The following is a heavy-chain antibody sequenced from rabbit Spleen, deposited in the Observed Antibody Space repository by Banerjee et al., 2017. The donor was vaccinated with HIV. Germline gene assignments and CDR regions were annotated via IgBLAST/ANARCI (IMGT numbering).Heavy chain of an antibody. V-gene: IGHV1S40*01. Sequence: QSLEESGGDLVKPEGSLTLTCTASGFSFSSGYDMCWVRQAPGKGLEWIACIYTSSGLTYYASWAKGRFTISRENAQNTVFLQMTSLTAADTATYFCARDGAGGSYFALWGPGTLVTVS. CDR3: ARDGAGGSYFAL. CDR2: IYTSSGLT. D-gene: IGHD8-1*01. CDR1: GFSFSSGYD. J-gene: IGHJ4*01.